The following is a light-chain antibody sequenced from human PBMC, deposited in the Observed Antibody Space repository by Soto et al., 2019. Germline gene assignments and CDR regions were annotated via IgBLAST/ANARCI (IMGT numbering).Light chain of an antibody. V-gene: IGKV1-12*01. CDR3: QQANSFPLT. Sequence: DIQMTQSPSSVSASVGDRVTITCRASQGISNWLAWYQQKPGKAPTLLIYSASTLQSGVPSRFSGRGSGTQFTLTISSLQPDDFATYYCQQANSFPLTFGGGTRWIS. CDR1: QGISNW. CDR2: SAS. J-gene: IGKJ4*01.